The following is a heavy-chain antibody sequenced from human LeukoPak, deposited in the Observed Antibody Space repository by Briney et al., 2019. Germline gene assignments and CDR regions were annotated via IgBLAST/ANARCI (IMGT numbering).Heavy chain of an antibody. V-gene: IGHV4-59*01. D-gene: IGHD2-21*02. CDR3: ASGYCGGACQLGGVDM. CDR1: GGSISSYY. CDR2: THYSGST. Sequence: SETLSLTYTVSGGSISSYYWSWLRQPPGKGLEYIGYTHYSGSTNYNPPLKSRVTISLDTSGNQFSLKLSSVTAADTAVYYCASGYCGGACQLGGVDMWGQGTMVTVSS. J-gene: IGHJ3*02.